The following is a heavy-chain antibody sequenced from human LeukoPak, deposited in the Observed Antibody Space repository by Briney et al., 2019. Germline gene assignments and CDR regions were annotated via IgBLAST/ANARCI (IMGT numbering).Heavy chain of an antibody. CDR3: ARHRAEMATITDDAFDM. CDR2: IYTTGST. Sequence: SETLSLTCTVSGSSIGAYSWSWIRQPPGKGLEWIGYIYTTGSTHHNPSLKSRVTMSLDRSKNQFSLRLTYVTATDTAVFYCARHRAEMATITDDAFDMWGRGTMVTVSS. J-gene: IGHJ3*02. V-gene: IGHV4-4*09. D-gene: IGHD5-24*01. CDR1: GSSIGAYS.